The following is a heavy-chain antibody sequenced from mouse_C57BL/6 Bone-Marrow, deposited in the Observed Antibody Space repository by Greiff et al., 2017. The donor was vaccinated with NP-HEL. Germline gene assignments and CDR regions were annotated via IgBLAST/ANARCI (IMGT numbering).Heavy chain of an antibody. J-gene: IGHJ3*01. Sequence: EVQLQQSGPVLVKPGASVKMSCKASGYTFTDYYMNWVKQSHGKSLEWIGVINPYNGGTSYNQKFKGKATLTVDKSSSTAYMELNSLTSEDSAVYYCARRHYGYPFAYWGQGTLVTVSA. CDR1: GYTFTDYY. D-gene: IGHD2-2*01. V-gene: IGHV1-19*01. CDR3: ARRHYGYPFAY. CDR2: INPYNGGT.